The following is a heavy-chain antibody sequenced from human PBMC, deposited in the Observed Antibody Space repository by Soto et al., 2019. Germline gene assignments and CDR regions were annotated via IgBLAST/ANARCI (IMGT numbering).Heavy chain of an antibody. Sequence: QVQLQESGPGLVKPSQTLSLTCTVSGGSISSGGYYWSWIRQHPGKGLEWIGYIYYSGSTYYNPSLKRRVTISVDTSKNQFSLKLSSVTAADTAVYYCARRGDYGDPMWRFDPWGQGTLVTVSS. CDR3: ARRGDYGDPMWRFDP. CDR1: GGSISSGGYY. D-gene: IGHD4-17*01. CDR2: IYYSGST. J-gene: IGHJ5*02. V-gene: IGHV4-31*03.